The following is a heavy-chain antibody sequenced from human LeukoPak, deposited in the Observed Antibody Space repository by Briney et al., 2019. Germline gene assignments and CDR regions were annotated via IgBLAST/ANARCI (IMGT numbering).Heavy chain of an antibody. V-gene: IGHV3-33*01. Sequence: PGGSLRLSCAASGFTFNSYGMHWVRQAPGKGLEWVAVIWYDGSNKYYADSVKGRFTISTDNSKNTLYLQMNSLRAEDTAVYYCARSTDFDYWGQGTLVTVSS. CDR3: ARSTDFDY. CDR1: GFTFNSYG. D-gene: IGHD4-17*01. J-gene: IGHJ4*02. CDR2: IWYDGSNK.